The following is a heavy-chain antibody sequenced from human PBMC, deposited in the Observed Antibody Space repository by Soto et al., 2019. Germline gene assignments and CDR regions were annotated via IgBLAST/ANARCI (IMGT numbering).Heavy chain of an antibody. J-gene: IGHJ6*02. D-gene: IGHD5-18*01. Sequence: EVQLVESGGGLIQPGGSLRLSCAASGFTVSSNYMSWVRQAPGKGLEWVSVIYSGGSTYYADSVKGRLTISRDNSKNTLYLQMNSLRAEDTAVYYCARDQGYSYGNTYYYYGMDVWGQGTTVTVSS. CDR3: ARDQGYSYGNTYYYYGMDV. CDR2: IYSGGST. CDR1: GFTVSSNY. V-gene: IGHV3-53*01.